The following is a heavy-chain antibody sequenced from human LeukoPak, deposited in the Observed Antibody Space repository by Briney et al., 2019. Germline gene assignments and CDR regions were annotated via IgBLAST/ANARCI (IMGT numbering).Heavy chain of an antibody. J-gene: IGHJ6*03. CDR2: IYYSGST. Sequence: SETLSLTCTVSGGSISNSSYYWGWIRQPPGKGLEWIGSIYYSGSTYYNPSLKSRVTISVDTSKNQFSLKLSSVTAADTAVYYCARGYCSGGSCYSYYYYSYMDVWGKGTTVTVSS. V-gene: IGHV4-39*07. CDR1: GGSISNSSYY. CDR3: ARGYCSGGSCYSYYYYSYMDV. D-gene: IGHD2-15*01.